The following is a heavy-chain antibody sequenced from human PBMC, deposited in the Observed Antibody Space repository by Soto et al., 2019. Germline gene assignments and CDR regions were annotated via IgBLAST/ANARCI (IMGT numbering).Heavy chain of an antibody. V-gene: IGHV1-69*13. CDR2: IIPIFGTA. Sequence: SVKVSCNASGGTFSSDAISWVRQAPGQGPEWMGGIIPIFGTANYAQKFQGRVTITAGEATSRAYMELRRLRSEDTAVYYCARWDYYYDSSGYIGPFDYWGQGTLVRVSS. J-gene: IGHJ4*02. D-gene: IGHD3-22*01. CDR1: GGTFSSDA. CDR3: ARWDYYYDSSGYIGPFDY.